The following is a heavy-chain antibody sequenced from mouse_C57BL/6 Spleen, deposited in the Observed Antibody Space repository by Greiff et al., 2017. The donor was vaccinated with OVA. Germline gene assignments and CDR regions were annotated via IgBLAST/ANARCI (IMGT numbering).Heavy chain of an antibody. CDR1: GYAFSSSW. CDR2: IYPGDGDT. J-gene: IGHJ4*01. V-gene: IGHV1-82*01. D-gene: IGHD2-12*01. Sequence: QVQLQQSGPELVKPGASVKISCTASGYAFSSSWMNWVKQRPGKGLEWIGRIYPGDGDTNYNGKFKGKATLTADKSSSTAYMQLSSLTSEDSAVYFCARGGYYRSYYYAMDYWGQGTSVTVSS. CDR3: ARGGYYRSYYYAMDY.